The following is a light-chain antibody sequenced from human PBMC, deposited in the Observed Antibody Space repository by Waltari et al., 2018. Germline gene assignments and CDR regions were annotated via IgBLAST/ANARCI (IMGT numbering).Light chain of an antibody. J-gene: IGKJ1*01. Sequence: EIVLTQSPGTLSLSVGERATVSCRASESVSRALAWYQQKPGQAPRLLIYGASARATGIPDRFRCRGSGTDFSLTISRLEPDDFAVYYCQHYLRLPVTFGQGTTVEI. CDR3: QHYLRLPVT. CDR2: GAS. CDR1: ESVSRA. V-gene: IGKV3-20*01.